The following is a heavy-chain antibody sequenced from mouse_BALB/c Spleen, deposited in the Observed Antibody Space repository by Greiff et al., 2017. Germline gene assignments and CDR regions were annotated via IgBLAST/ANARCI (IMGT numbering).Heavy chain of an antibody. Sequence: EVQLQQSGTVLARPGASVKMSCKASGYSFTSYWMHWVKQRPGQGLEWIGAIYPGNSDTSYNQKFKGKAKLTAVTSASTAYMELSSLTNEDSAVYYCTRGDLYGSSYDAMDYWDQGTSVTVSS. J-gene: IGHJ4*01. CDR1: GYSFTSYW. CDR2: IYPGNSDT. D-gene: IGHD1-1*01. V-gene: IGHV1-5*01. CDR3: TRGDLYGSSYDAMDY.